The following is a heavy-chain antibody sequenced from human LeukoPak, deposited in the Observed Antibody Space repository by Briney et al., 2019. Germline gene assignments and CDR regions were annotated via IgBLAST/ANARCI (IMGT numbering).Heavy chain of an antibody. Sequence: SETLSLTCTVSGGSISSYYWSWIRQPPGKGPEWVGYIYYSGSTNYNPSLKSRVTTSVDTSENQLSLKLSSVTAADTAVYYCARVIGYCSSTSCFGYFDYWGQGTLVTVSS. CDR3: ARVIGYCSSTSCFGYFDY. CDR1: GGSISSYY. D-gene: IGHD2-2*01. J-gene: IGHJ4*02. CDR2: IYYSGST. V-gene: IGHV4-59*08.